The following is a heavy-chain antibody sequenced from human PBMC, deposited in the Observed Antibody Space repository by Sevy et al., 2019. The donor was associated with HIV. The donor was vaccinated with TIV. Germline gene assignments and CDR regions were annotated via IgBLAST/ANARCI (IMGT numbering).Heavy chain of an antibody. Sequence: GESLKISCKGSGYSFTSYWIGWVRQMPGKGLEWMGIIYPGDSDTRYSPPFQGQVTISADKSIGTAYLQWGSLKASDTAMYYCARQGYCSGGSCYSDAFDIWGQGTMVTVSS. D-gene: IGHD2-15*01. V-gene: IGHV5-51*01. CDR1: GYSFTSYW. CDR3: ARQGYCSGGSCYSDAFDI. J-gene: IGHJ3*02. CDR2: IYPGDSDT.